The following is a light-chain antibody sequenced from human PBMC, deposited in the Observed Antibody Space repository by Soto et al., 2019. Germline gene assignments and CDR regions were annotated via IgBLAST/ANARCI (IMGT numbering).Light chain of an antibody. Sequence: QSALTQPASVSGSPGQSITISCTGTSSDVGGYNFVSWYQQHPGKVPKLMIFDVNRRPSGVSDRFSGPKSGNTASLTISGLQAEDEGDYYCCSYTSSSTHVFGSGTKVTV. CDR3: CSYTSSSTHV. CDR1: SSDVGGYNF. CDR2: DVN. V-gene: IGLV2-14*03. J-gene: IGLJ1*01.